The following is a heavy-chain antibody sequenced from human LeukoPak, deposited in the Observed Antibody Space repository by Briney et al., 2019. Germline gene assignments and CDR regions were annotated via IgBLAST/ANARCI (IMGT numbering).Heavy chain of an antibody. J-gene: IGHJ4*02. CDR2: TYYRSKWYN. D-gene: IGHD6-13*01. Sequence: SQTLSLTCVISGDSVSSKTSGWNCIRQSPSRCLEWLGRTYYRSKWYNDDAPSVKGRITIRPDTTKNQFSLQLNSVTAADTAVYYCARVEAAAGPHFDYWGQGTLVTVSS. CDR3: ARVEAAAGPHFDY. CDR1: GDSVSSKTSG. V-gene: IGHV6-1*01.